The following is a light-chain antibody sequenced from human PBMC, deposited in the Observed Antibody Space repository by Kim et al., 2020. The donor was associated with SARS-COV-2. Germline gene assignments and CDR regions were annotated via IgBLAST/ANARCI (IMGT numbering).Light chain of an antibody. J-gene: IGLJ1*01. CDR2: DVS. V-gene: IGLV2-14*03. CDR1: SSDVGLYNY. Sequence: QSALTQPASVSGSPGQSITLSCIGTSSDVGLYNYVSWYQQHPGKAPKLIIFDVSNRPSGASDHFSGSKSGNTASLTISGLQAEDEADYYCSSYTSSSTLVFGTGTKVTVL. CDR3: SSYTSSSTLV.